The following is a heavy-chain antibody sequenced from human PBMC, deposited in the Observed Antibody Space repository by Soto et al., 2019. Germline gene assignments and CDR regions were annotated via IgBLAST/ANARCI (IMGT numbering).Heavy chain of an antibody. J-gene: IGHJ4*02. V-gene: IGHV3-9*01. CDR3: AKDIGSSWYYFDY. CDR1: GFTFDDYA. CDR2: ISWNSGSI. D-gene: IGHD6-13*01. Sequence: EVQLVESGGGLVQPGRSLRLSCAASGFTFDDYAMHWVRQAPGKGLEWVSGISWNSGSIGYADSVKGRFTSSRDNAKKSLYLQMNSLRAEDTALYYCAKDIGSSWYYFDYWGQGTLVTVSS.